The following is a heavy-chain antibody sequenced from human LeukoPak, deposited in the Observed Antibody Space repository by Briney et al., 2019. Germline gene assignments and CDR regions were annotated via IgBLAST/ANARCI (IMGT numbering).Heavy chain of an antibody. CDR2: ISGSGSTT. Sequence: GGSLRLSCAASGFTFSSYAMNWVRQAPGKGLEWVSAISGSGSTTYYADSVKGRFTISRDNSKSTLFLQMNSLTAEDTAIYSCARPRLEYCSGGSCFDAFDIWGQGTMVTVSS. CDR3: ARPRLEYCSGGSCFDAFDI. V-gene: IGHV3-23*01. D-gene: IGHD2-15*01. CDR1: GFTFSSYA. J-gene: IGHJ3*02.